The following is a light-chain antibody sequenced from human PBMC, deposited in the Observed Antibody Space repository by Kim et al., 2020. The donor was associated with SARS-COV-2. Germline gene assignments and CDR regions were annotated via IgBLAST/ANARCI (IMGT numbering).Light chain of an antibody. V-gene: IGKV4-1*01. CDR1: QSLFYGSKNNNY. J-gene: IGKJ4*01. CDR3: QQYFTTPFT. Sequence: DIVMTQSPDSLAVSLGERATINCKSSQSLFYGSKNNNYLAWYQQKPGQPPKLLIYWASTRESGVPDRFSGSGSGTDFTLTISSLQAEDVAVYSCQQYFTTPFTFGGGTKVDIK. CDR2: WAS.